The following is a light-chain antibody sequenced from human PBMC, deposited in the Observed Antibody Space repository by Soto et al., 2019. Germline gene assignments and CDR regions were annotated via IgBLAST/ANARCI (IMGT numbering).Light chain of an antibody. CDR1: QTVSSK. Sequence: EIVLTQSPATLSSSPGERATLSCRASQTVSSKLAWYQQKPGQSPRLLIYGASSRATGVPVRFSGSGSGVAFTLTISGLQSEDFAVYHCQQYNQWPGTFGQGTKVDIK. CDR2: GAS. J-gene: IGKJ1*01. CDR3: QQYNQWPGT. V-gene: IGKV3-15*01.